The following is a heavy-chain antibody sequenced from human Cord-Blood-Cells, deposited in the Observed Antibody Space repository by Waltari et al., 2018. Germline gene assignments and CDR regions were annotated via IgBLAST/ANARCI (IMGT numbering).Heavy chain of an antibody. CDR2: IIPIFGTA. CDR3: ASSNYYGSGSYYNLFDY. CDR1: GGTFSSYA. Sequence: QVQLVQSGAEVKKPGSSVKVSCKASGGTFSSYAISWVRQAPGQGLEWMGGIIPIFGTANYAQKFQGRVTITADKSTSTAYMELSSLRSEDTAMYYCASSNYYGSGSYYNLFDYWGQGTLVTVSS. V-gene: IGHV1-69*06. J-gene: IGHJ4*02. D-gene: IGHD3-10*01.